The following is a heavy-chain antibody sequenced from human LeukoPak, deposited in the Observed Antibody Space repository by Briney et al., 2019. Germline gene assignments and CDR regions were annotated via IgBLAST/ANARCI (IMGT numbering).Heavy chain of an antibody. V-gene: IGHV1-18*01. CDR3: GRVGVRRNWFDP. D-gene: IGHD2-8*01. CDR2: ISAYNGNT. CDR1: GYTCTSYG. J-gene: IGHJ5*02. Sequence: ASVKVSCKASGYTCTSYGISWVRQAPGQGLEWMGWISAYNGNTNYAQKLQGRVTMTTDTSTSTAYMELRSRRSDDTAVYYCGRVGVRRNWFDPWGQGTLVTVSS.